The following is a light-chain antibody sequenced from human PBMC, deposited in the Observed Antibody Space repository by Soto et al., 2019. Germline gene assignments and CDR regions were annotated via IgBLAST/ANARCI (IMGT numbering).Light chain of an antibody. CDR3: QQYNDWPPVT. Sequence: EIVMTQSPATLSVSPGERATLSCRASQSVSSNLAWYQQKPGQAPRLLIYGASTRATGIPARFSGSGSGTQFTLTISRLQSEDFAVYYCQQYNDWPPVTFGQGTQVQIK. V-gene: IGKV3-15*01. J-gene: IGKJ1*01. CDR2: GAS. CDR1: QSVSSN.